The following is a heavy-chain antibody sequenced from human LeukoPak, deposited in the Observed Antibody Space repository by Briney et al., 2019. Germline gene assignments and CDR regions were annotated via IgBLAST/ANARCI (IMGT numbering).Heavy chain of an antibody. CDR2: ISGSNRTK. V-gene: IGHV3-11*04. D-gene: IGHD3-3*01. CDR1: GFTLSDYY. J-gene: IGHJ4*02. Sequence: GGSLRLSCAASGFTLSDYYMTWIRQAPGKGLEWVSYISGSNRTKHYADSVKGRFTISRDNAKTSLYLHMNSLRAEDTAVYYCASGFLDDFWSGHFWGQGTLVTVSS. CDR3: ASGFLDDFWSGHF.